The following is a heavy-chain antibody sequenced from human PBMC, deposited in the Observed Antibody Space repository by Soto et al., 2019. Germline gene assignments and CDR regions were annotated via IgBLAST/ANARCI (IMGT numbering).Heavy chain of an antibody. CDR3: AKDWEFWSGGHSWFDP. Sequence: GGSLRLSCAASGFTFSSYAMSWVRQAPGKGLEWVSAISGSGGSTYYADSVKGRFTISRDNSKNTLYLQMNSLRAEDTAVYYCAKDWEFWSGGHSWFDPWGQGTLVTVSS. CDR2: ISGSGGST. V-gene: IGHV3-23*01. D-gene: IGHD3-3*01. CDR1: GFTFSSYA. J-gene: IGHJ5*02.